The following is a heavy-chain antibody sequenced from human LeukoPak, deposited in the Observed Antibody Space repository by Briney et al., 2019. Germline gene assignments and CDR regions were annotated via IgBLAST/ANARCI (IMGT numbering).Heavy chain of an antibody. CDR3: ARRGSMGGSFVGAFDI. CDR1: GDSFSRNTYS. D-gene: IGHD1-26*01. Sequence: PSETLSLSCTVSGDSFSRNTYSWGWIRQPPGKGLEWMGSIYYTGRTFYNPSLKSRVTISVDTSKNQFSLKLSSVTAADTAVYYCARRGSMGGSFVGAFDIWGQGTMVTVSS. J-gene: IGHJ3*02. CDR2: IYYTGRT. V-gene: IGHV4-39*01.